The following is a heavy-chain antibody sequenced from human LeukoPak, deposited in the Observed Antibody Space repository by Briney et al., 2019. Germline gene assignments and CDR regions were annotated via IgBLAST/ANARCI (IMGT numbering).Heavy chain of an antibody. Sequence: GGSLRLSCAASGFTFSSYGMHWVRQAPGKGLEWVAVIWYDGSNKYYADSVKGQFTISRDNSKNTLYLQMNSLRAEDTAVYYCAKDRDPYYYGSGPLDYWGQGTLVTVSS. J-gene: IGHJ4*02. CDR2: IWYDGSNK. V-gene: IGHV3-33*06. D-gene: IGHD3-10*01. CDR1: GFTFSSYG. CDR3: AKDRDPYYYGSGPLDY.